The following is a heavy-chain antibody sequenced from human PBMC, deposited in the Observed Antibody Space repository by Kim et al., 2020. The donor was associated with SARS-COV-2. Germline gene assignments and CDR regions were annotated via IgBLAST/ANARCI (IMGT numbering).Heavy chain of an antibody. J-gene: IGHJ4*02. CDR3: ARQPYSSSWYNYFDY. Sequence: RSFLGHVTISTDKSISTAYLEWSSLKASDTAMYYCARQPYSSSWYNYFDYWGQGTLVTVSS. V-gene: IGHV5-10-1*01. D-gene: IGHD6-13*01.